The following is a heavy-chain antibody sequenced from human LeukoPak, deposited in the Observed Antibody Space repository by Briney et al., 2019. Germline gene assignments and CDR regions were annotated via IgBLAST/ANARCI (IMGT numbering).Heavy chain of an antibody. D-gene: IGHD5-18*01. CDR1: GFTFSSYS. V-gene: IGHV3-23*01. CDR2: LSGSGGST. J-gene: IGHJ4*02. CDR3: AKDPHTGYSFAY. Sequence: PGGSLRLSCAASGFTFSSYSMNWVRQAPGKGLEWVSSLSGSGGSTYYADSVKGRFTISRDNSKNTLYLQMNSLRVEDTAVYYCAKDPHTGYSFAYWGQGTLVTVSS.